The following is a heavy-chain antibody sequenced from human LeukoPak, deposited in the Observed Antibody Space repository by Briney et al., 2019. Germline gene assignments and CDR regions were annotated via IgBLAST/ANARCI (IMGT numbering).Heavy chain of an antibody. J-gene: IGHJ6*02. D-gene: IGHD6-13*01. CDR3: AKDCGYSSSWYPGGYGMDV. Sequence: PGGSLRLSCAASGFTFDDYAMHWVRQAPGKGLEWVSGISWNSGSIGYADSVKGRFTISRDNAKNSLYLQMNSLRAEDTALYYCAKDCGYSSSWYPGGYGMDVWGQGTTVTVSS. CDR2: ISWNSGSI. V-gene: IGHV3-9*01. CDR1: GFTFDDYA.